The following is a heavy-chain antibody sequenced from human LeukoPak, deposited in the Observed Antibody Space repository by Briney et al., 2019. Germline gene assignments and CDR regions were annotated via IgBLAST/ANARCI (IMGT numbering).Heavy chain of an antibody. J-gene: IGHJ6*03. CDR3: ASPYYDFWSGYWGGFYYYYMDV. D-gene: IGHD3-3*01. CDR2: ISYDGSNK. CDR1: GFTFSSYA. Sequence: GGSLRLSCAASGFTFSSYAMHWVRQAPGKGLEWVAVISYDGSNKYYADSVKGRFTISRDNSKNTLYLQMNSLRAEDTAVYYCASPYYDFWSGYWGGFYYYYMDVWGKGTTVTVSS. V-gene: IGHV3-30*04.